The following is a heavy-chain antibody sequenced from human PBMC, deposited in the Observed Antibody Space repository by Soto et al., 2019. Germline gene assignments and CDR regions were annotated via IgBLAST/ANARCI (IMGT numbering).Heavy chain of an antibody. J-gene: IGHJ1*01. D-gene: IGHD2-21*02. CDR3: ARDVYCGGDCSAQH. CDR1: GGTFSGYA. V-gene: IGHV1-69*12. CDR2: IIPIFGTA. Sequence: QVQLVQSGAEVKKPGSSVKVSCKASGGTFSGYAISWVRQAPGQGLEWMGGIIPIFGTANYAQKFQGRVTITADESTSTAYMELSSLRSEDTAVYYCARDVYCGGDCSAQHWGQGTLVTVSS.